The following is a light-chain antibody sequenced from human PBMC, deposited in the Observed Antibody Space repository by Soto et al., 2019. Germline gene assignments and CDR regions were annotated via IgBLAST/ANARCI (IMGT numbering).Light chain of an antibody. Sequence: EIVFTQSPGTLSLSPGERATHSCRASQSVSSSYLAWYQQKPGQAPRLLIYGASSRATGIPDRFSGSGSGTDFTLTISRLEPEDFAVYYCQQYGSSLTWTFGQGTKVDIK. CDR2: GAS. V-gene: IGKV3-20*01. J-gene: IGKJ1*01. CDR1: QSVSSSY. CDR3: QQYGSSLTWT.